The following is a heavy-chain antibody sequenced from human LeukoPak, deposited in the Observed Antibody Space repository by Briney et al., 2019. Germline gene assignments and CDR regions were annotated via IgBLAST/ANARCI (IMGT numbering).Heavy chain of an antibody. V-gene: IGHV4-59*01. CDR1: GGSISSDY. CDR3: ARDLGGANWFDP. D-gene: IGHD1-26*01. Sequence: SETLSLTCTVSGGSISSDYWGWVRQPPGKGLEWIGYIYYSGSTNYNPSLKSRVTISVDTSKNQFSLKLSSVTAADTAVYYCARDLGGANWFDPWGQGTLVTVSS. CDR2: IYYSGST. J-gene: IGHJ5*02.